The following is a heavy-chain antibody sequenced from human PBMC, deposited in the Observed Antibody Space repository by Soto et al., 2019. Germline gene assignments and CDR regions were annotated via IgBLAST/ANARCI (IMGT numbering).Heavy chain of an antibody. V-gene: IGHV6-1*01. CDR3: ARDGGIAARPSRPGYFDY. CDR1: GDSVSSNSAA. J-gene: IGHJ4*02. Sequence: PSQTLSLTCAISGDSVSSNSAAWNWIRQSPSRGLEWLGRTYYRSKWYNDYAVSVKSRITINPDTSKNQFSLQLNSVTPEDTAVYYCARDGGIAARPSRPGYFDYWGQGTLVTVSS. CDR2: TYYRSKWYN. D-gene: IGHD6-6*01.